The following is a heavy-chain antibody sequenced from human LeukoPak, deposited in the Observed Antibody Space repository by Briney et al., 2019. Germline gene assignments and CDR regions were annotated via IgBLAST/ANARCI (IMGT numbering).Heavy chain of an antibody. CDR1: GGSISSSSYY. D-gene: IGHD3-9*01. J-gene: IGHJ2*01. CDR2: IYYSGST. CDR3: ARGYYDILTGYFFYWYFDL. V-gene: IGHV4-39*07. Sequence: SETLSLTCTVSGGSISSSSYYWGWIRQPPGKGLEWIGSIYYSGSTNYNPSLKSRVTISVDTSKNQFSLKLSSVTAADTAVYYCARGYYDILTGYFFYWYFDLWGRGTQVTVSS.